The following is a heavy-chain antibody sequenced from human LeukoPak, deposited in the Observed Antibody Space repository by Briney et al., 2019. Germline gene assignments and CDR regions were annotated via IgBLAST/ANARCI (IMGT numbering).Heavy chain of an antibody. D-gene: IGHD2-2*01. J-gene: IGHJ4*02. V-gene: IGHV3-30-3*01. Sequence: GGSLRLSCAASGFTCSSYAIHWVRQAPGKGLEWVAVISYDGSNKYYADSVEGRFTISRDNSKNTLYLQMNSLRAEDTAVYYCARGLGVPAAIFSDFGYWGQGTLVTVSS. CDR3: ARGLGVPAAIFSDFGY. CDR2: ISYDGSNK. CDR1: GFTCSSYA.